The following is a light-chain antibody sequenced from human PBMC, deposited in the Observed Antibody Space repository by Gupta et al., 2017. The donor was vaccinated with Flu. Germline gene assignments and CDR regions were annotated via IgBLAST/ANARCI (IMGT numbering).Light chain of an antibody. Sequence: QSALNQPASVAGAPGQSITISCTGTSSDVGGYNYVSCYQQHTGKAPKLMIFEVSNRASWVSNRFSGSKSDNTASLTISAHQGEDAADYFSSSYTASSTLVFGGGTKLTVL. CDR3: SSYTASSTLV. V-gene: IGLV2-14*01. CDR2: EVS. CDR1: SSDVGGYNY. J-gene: IGLJ2*01.